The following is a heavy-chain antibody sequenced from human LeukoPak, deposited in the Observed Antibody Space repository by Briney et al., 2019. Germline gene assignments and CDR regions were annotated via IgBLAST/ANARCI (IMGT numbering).Heavy chain of an antibody. CDR3: AKDLRHDYGDYVDY. D-gene: IGHD4-17*01. Sequence: PGGSLRLSCAASGFTVSNNYMNWVRQAPGKGLEWVSLIYSGGDTYYADSVKGRFTISRDNSKNTLYLQMNSLRAEDTAVYYCAKDLRHDYGDYVDYWGQGTLVTVSS. V-gene: IGHV3-53*01. CDR1: GFTVSNNY. J-gene: IGHJ4*02. CDR2: IYSGGDT.